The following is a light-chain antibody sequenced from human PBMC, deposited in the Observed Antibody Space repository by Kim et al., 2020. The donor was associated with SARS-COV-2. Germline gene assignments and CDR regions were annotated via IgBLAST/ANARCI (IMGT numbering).Light chain of an antibody. CDR1: QSVSSSY. CDR2: GAS. CDR3: QQYGSSRWT. J-gene: IGKJ1*01. Sequence: APGERATLSCRASQSVSSSYLAWYQKKPGQAPRLLIYGASSRATGIPDRFSGSGSGTDFTLTISRLEPEDFAVYYCQQYGSSRWTFGQGTKVYIK. V-gene: IGKV3-20*01.